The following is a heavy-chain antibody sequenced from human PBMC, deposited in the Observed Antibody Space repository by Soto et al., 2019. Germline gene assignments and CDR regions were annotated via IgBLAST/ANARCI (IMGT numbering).Heavy chain of an antibody. D-gene: IGHD6-6*01. CDR3: TTARVAVFLGAFDI. J-gene: IGHJ3*02. V-gene: IGHV3-15*01. Sequence: GGSLRLSCAASGFTFSNAWMSWVRQAPGKGLEWVGRIKSKTDGGTTDYAAPVKGRFTISRDDSKNTLYLQMNSLKTEDTAVYYCTTARVAVFLGAFDIWGQGTMVTVSS. CDR2: IKSKTDGGTT. CDR1: GFTFSNAW.